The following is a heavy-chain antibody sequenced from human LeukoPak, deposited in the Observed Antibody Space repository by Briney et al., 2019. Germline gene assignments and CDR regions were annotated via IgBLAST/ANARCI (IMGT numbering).Heavy chain of an antibody. CDR2: ISGSGGST. V-gene: IGHV3-23*01. J-gene: IGHJ4*02. D-gene: IGHD1-7*01. Sequence: GGSLRLSCAVSGVTIRSYALYWARQAPGQGLGWVSSISGSGGSTYYADSVKGRFTISRENSKNTLYLQMNSLRGEDTALYYCAKDREGTIAYYFDYWGQGTLVTVSS. CDR1: GVTIRSYA. CDR3: AKDREGTIAYYFDY.